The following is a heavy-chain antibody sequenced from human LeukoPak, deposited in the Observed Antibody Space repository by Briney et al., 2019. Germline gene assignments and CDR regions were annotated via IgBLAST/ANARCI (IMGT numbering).Heavy chain of an antibody. CDR1: CGSISSYY. Sequence: SETLSLTCTVSCGSISSYYWSWIRQPPGKGLEWIGYIYYSGSTNYNPSLKSRVTISVDTSKNQFSLKLSSVTAADTAVYYCARSRGERWLQFDAFDIWGQGTMVTVSS. J-gene: IGHJ3*02. V-gene: IGHV4-59*01. CDR2: IYYSGST. D-gene: IGHD5-24*01. CDR3: ARSRGERWLQFDAFDI.